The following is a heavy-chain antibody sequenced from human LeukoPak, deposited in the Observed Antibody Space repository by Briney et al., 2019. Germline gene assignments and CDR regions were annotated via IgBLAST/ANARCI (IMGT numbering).Heavy chain of an antibody. CDR3: ARDQGVYSGSYYENYYGMDV. Sequence: GASVKVSCRASGGTFSSYAISWVRQAPGQGLEWMGGIIPIFGTANYAQKFQGRVTITADESTSTAYMELSSLRSEDTAVYYCARDQGVYSGSYYENYYGMDVWGQGTTVTVSS. D-gene: IGHD1-26*01. J-gene: IGHJ6*02. CDR2: IIPIFGTA. CDR1: GGTFSSYA. V-gene: IGHV1-69*13.